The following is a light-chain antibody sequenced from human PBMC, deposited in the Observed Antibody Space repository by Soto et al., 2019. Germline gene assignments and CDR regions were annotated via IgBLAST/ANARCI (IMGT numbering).Light chain of an antibody. CDR3: SSYTSGLGV. V-gene: IGLV2-14*01. J-gene: IGLJ2*01. CDR1: SSDVGGYNY. CDR2: EVS. Sequence: QSALTQPASVSGSPGQSITISCTGTSSDVGGYNYVSWYQQHPGKAPKLMIYEVSNRPSGVSNRFSGSKSGNTASLTISGLQAEDEADYYCSSYTSGLGVFGGGTKVTVL.